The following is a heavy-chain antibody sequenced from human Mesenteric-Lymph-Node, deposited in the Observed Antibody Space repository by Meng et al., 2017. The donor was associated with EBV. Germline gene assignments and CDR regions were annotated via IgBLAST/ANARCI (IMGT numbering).Heavy chain of an antibody. CDR3: ATCCRRPSCWFDP. CDR1: GGPFRSGSSF. V-gene: IGHV4-61*01. D-gene: IGHD2-8*01. CDR2: IYYSGSP. Sequence: LQQSGLGLVEPLYIPSLICTVSGGPFRSGSSFRSWLRQHPGKGLDCIGYIYYSGSPTYNPSLNSRVTISVDKYKNQFPLKLGSVTAADTAVYYCATCCRRPSCWFDPWGQGTLVTVSS. J-gene: IGHJ5*02.